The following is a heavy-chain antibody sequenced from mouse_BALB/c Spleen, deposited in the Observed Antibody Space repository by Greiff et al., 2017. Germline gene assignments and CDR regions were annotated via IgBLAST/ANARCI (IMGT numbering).Heavy chain of an antibody. CDR3: SNYYGSRFAY. CDR1: GFNIKDYY. CDR2: IDPENGDT. J-gene: IGHJ3*01. D-gene: IGHD1-1*01. Sequence: VQLKESGAELVRSGASVKLSCTASGFNIKDYYMHWVKQRPEQGLEWIGWIDPENGDTEYAPKFQGKATMTADTSSNTAYLQLSSLTSEDTAVYYCSNYYGSRFAYWGQGTLVTVSA. V-gene: IGHV14-4*02.